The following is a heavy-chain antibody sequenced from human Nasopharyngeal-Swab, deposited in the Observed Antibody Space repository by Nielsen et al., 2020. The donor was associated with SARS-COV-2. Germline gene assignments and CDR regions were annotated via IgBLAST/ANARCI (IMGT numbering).Heavy chain of an antibody. Sequence: VRQAPGKGLAWVSRINSDGSSTSYADSVKGRFTISRDNAKNTLYLQMNSLRAEDTAVYYCARDGLDYDFWSAYFMDVWGQGTTVTVSS. CDR2: INSDGSST. D-gene: IGHD3-3*01. V-gene: IGHV3-74*01. J-gene: IGHJ6*02. CDR3: ARDGLDYDFWSAYFMDV.